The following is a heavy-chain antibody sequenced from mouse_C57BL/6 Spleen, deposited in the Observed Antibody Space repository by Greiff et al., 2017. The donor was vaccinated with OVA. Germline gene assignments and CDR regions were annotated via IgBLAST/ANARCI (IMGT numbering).Heavy chain of an antibody. CDR3: ASYYGSKGYYAMDY. V-gene: IGHV2-2*01. CDR1: GFSLTSYG. Sequence: VQLQQSGPGLVQPSQSLSITCTVSGFSLTSYGVHWVRQSPGKGLEWLGVIWSGGSTDYNAAFISRLSISKDNSKSQVFFTMNSLQADDTAIYYCASYYGSKGYYAMDYWGQGTSVTVSS. D-gene: IGHD1-1*01. CDR2: IWSGGST. J-gene: IGHJ4*01.